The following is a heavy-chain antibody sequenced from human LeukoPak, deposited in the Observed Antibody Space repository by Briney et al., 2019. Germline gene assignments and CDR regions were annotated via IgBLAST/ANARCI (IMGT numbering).Heavy chain of an antibody. J-gene: IGHJ4*02. CDR3: TRIRRGYSYGIDY. Sequence: PGGSLRLSCAASGFTYSPYWMHWVRQAPGKGLAWVSHINRDGRDTSYTDSVRGRFTISRDNSKNTLYPQLNNLRAEDAAVYYYTRIRRGYSYGIDYWGRGTLVTVSS. D-gene: IGHD5-18*01. V-gene: IGHV3-74*01. CDR2: INRDGRDT. CDR1: GFTYSPYW.